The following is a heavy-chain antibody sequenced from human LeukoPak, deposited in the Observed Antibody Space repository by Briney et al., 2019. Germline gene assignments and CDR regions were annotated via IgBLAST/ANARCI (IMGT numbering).Heavy chain of an antibody. CDR1: GLTFTNYG. CDR3: AGSSGWWAHDY. CDR2: ISGSGSDT. D-gene: IGHD6-19*01. Sequence: GGSLRLSCAASGLTFTNYGVTWVRHAPGKGLEWVSSISGSGSDTYYADSVKGRFTISRDNSKNTLYVQMVSLRAEDTAIYYCAGSSGWWAHDYWGQGTLVTVSS. V-gene: IGHV3-23*01. J-gene: IGHJ4*02.